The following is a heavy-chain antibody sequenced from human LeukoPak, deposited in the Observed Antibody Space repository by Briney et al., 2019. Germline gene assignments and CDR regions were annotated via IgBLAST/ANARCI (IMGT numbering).Heavy chain of an antibody. D-gene: IGHD2-2*03. V-gene: IGHV4-59*08. CDR2: IYYSGST. CDR1: GGSISSYY. CDR3: VRQGDGYCSSTNCLFSFDY. Sequence: KSSETLSLTCTVSGGSISSYYWSWIRQPPGKGLEWIGYIYYSGSTSYNPSLKSRVTISEDTSKNQFSLKLSSVTAADTAVYYCVRQGDGYCSSTNCLFSFDYWGQGTLVTVSS. J-gene: IGHJ4*02.